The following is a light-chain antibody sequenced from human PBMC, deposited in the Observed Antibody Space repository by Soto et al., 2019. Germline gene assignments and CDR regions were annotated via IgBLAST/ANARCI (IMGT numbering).Light chain of an antibody. CDR3: QQYDSNSSGP. Sequence: DIQMTQSPSTLSASVGDRVTITCRASQTINSWLAWYQQKPGKAPKVLIFDASSLKTGVPSRFSGSGSGTEFTLTISNLQPDDFATYYCQQYDSNSSGPFGGGTKVDIK. V-gene: IGKV1-5*01. J-gene: IGKJ4*02. CDR2: DAS. CDR1: QTINSW.